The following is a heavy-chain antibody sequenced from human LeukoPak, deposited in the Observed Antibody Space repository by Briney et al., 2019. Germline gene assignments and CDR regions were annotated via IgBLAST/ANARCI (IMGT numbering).Heavy chain of an antibody. J-gene: IGHJ4*02. V-gene: IGHV3-20*04. CDR3: ARDSLLDTAMDIDY. CDR2: LNWNAAST. D-gene: IGHD5-18*01. CDR1: GFTFDDFG. Sequence: GGSLRPSCAASGFTFDDFGMSWVRQAPGKGLEWVSGLNWNAASTGYADSVKGRFTISRDNAKNSLYLQMNSLRAEDTALYYCARDSLLDTAMDIDYWGLGTLVIVSS.